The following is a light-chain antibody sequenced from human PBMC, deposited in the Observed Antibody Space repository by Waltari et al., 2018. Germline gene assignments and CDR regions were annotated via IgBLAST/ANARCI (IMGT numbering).Light chain of an antibody. CDR2: WAS. J-gene: IGKJ2*01. V-gene: IGKV4-1*01. Sequence: DIVMTQSPESLAVSLGAGATIDCKASQSVLSTSNNKNYLGWYQHKPGQPPKLLIFWASTRESGVPDRFSGSGSGTDFTLTISSLQAEDVAVYYCQQYYSTPYTFGQGTKLEIK. CDR1: QSVLSTSNNKNY. CDR3: QQYYSTPYT.